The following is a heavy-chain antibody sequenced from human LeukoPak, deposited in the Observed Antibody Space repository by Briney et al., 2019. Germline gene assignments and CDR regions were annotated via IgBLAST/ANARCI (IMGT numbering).Heavy chain of an antibody. J-gene: IGHJ4*02. Sequence: SETLSLTCTVSGGSISSYYWSWIRQPPGKGLEWIGYIYYSGSTNYNPSLKSRVTISVDTSKNQFSRKLSSVTAADTAVYYCAREPGTGLAAAGIDYWGQGTLVTVSS. D-gene: IGHD6-13*01. CDR3: AREPGTGLAAAGIDY. CDR2: IYYSGST. CDR1: GGSISSYY. V-gene: IGHV4-59*01.